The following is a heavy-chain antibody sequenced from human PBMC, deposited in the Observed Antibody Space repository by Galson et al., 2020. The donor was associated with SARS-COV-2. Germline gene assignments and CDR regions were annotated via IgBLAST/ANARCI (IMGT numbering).Heavy chain of an antibody. J-gene: IGHJ3*02. D-gene: IGHD3-22*01. CDR2: ISAYNGNT. V-gene: IGHV1-18*04. CDR1: GYTFTSYG. CDR3: ARDTTMIVVVITMDAFDI. Sequence: ASVKVSCKASGYTFTSYGISWVRQAPGQGLEWMGWISAYNGNTNYAQKLQGRVTMTTDTSTSTAYMELRSLRSDDTAVYYCARDTTMIVVVITMDAFDIWGQGTMVTVSS.